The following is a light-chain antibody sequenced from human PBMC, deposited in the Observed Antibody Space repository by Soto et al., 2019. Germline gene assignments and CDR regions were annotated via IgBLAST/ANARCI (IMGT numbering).Light chain of an antibody. CDR1: PTIIRY. Sequence: DLQMTQSPSSLSASVGDRVTITCRASPTIIRYLNWYQQKPGRAPNLLIYAASSLHTGVPSRFSASGSGTEFTLTISSLQPEDSATYYCQQSYSTLFTFGPGTRVEIK. J-gene: IGKJ3*01. V-gene: IGKV1-39*01. CDR2: AAS. CDR3: QQSYSTLFT.